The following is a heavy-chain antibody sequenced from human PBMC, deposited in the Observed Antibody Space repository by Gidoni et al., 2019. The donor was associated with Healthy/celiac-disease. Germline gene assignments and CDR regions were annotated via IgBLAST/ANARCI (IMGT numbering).Heavy chain of an antibody. CDR2: ISEDGSNK. J-gene: IGHJ4*02. Sequence: QVQLVESGGGAVQPGRSLILSCAASGFTFSSYAMHWVRQAPGKGLEWVAVISEDGSNKYYEDSVKGRFTISRDNSKNTLYLQMNSLRAEDTAVYYCARGLGDRGLDPLDYWGQGTLVTVSS. CDR3: ARGLGDRGLDPLDY. D-gene: IGHD3-22*01. CDR1: GFTFSSYA. V-gene: IGHV3-30-3*01.